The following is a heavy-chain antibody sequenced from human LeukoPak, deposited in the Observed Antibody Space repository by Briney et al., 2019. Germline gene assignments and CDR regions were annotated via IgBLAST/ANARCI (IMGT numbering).Heavy chain of an antibody. V-gene: IGHV3-21*01. CDR3: ARAPSSPYYYGSGSRGFDY. D-gene: IGHD3-10*01. Sequence: PGGPLRLSCAASGFTFSSYSMNWVRQAPGRGLEWVSSISSSSSYIYYADSVKGRFTISRDNAKNSLYLQMNSLRAEDTAVYYCARAPSSPYYYGSGSRGFDYWGLGTLVTVSS. J-gene: IGHJ4*02. CDR1: GFTFSSYS. CDR2: ISSSSSYI.